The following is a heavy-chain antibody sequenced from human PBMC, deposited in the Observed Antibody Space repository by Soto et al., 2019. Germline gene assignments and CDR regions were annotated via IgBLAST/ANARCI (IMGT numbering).Heavy chain of an antibody. Sequence: GASVKASCKAPGYTFTSYYMHWVRQAPGQGLEWMGIINPSGGSTSYAQKFQGRVTMTRDTSTSTVYMELSSLRSEDTAVYYCAMAPVQWLVQPYWGQGTLVTVSS. D-gene: IGHD6-19*01. CDR3: AMAPVQWLVQPY. CDR2: INPSGGST. V-gene: IGHV1-46*03. J-gene: IGHJ4*02. CDR1: GYTFTSYY.